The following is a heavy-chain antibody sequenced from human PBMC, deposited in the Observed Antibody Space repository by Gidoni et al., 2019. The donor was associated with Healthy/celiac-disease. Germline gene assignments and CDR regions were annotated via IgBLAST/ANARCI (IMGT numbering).Heavy chain of an antibody. CDR1: GSSLSTRGVG. CDR2: IYWEDDK. CDR3: AHSQAAAGMDAWFDP. V-gene: IGHV2-5*02. D-gene: IGHD6-13*01. J-gene: IGHJ5*02. Sequence: QITLKESGPTPVKPTQTLTLPCTFSGSSLSTRGVGLGWVRQPPGKALEWLALIYWEDDKRYSPSLKSRLTITKDTSKNQVVLTMTNMDPVDTATYYCAHSQAAAGMDAWFDPWGQGTLVTVSS.